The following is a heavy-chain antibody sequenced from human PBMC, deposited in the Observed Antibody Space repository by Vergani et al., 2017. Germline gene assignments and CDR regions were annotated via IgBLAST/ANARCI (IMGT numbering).Heavy chain of an antibody. J-gene: IGHJ6*02. CDR2: IYSTGST. V-gene: IGHV4-59*13. D-gene: IGHD3-9*01. CDR1: GGPFNTYY. CDR3: ARVMYSDEASTGYHLEGMDI. Sequence: QVQLEESGPGLVKPSETLSLTCTFSGGPFNTYYWSWIRQSPGKGLEWIGYIYSTGSTNYNPSLNSRVTMSVDTSKNQFSLNLRSVTAADTAVYFCARVMYSDEASTGYHLEGMDIWGQGTTVTISS.